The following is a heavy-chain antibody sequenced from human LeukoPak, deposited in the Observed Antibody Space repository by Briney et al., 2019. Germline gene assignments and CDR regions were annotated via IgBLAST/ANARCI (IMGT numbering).Heavy chain of an antibody. Sequence: GGSLRLSXAASGFIFSRYWMTWVRQTPGRGREWVANIDEDGVEKLYVESVKGRLTISRENDRKLVSLQMNSLRAEDTALYYCARDQGAPGDYWGQGTLVTVSS. CDR2: IDEDGVEK. CDR3: ARDQGAPGDY. V-gene: IGHV3-7*03. CDR1: GFIFSRYW. J-gene: IGHJ4*02. D-gene: IGHD4/OR15-4a*01.